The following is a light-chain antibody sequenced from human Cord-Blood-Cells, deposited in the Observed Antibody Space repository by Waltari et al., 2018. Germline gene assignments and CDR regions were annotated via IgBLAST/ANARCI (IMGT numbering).Light chain of an antibody. Sequence: QSALTQPRSVSGSPGKSVTISCTGTSSDVGGYNYVSWYQPPPGKAPTPMMYDVSKRPSGVPARVSGSKAGNTASLTISGLQAEDEADYYCCSYAGSYTWVFGGGTKLTVL. V-gene: IGLV2-11*01. CDR1: SSDVGGYNY. CDR2: DVS. CDR3: CSYAGSYTWV. J-gene: IGLJ3*02.